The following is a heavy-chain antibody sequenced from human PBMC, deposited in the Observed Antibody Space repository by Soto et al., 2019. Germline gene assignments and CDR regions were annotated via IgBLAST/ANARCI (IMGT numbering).Heavy chain of an antibody. CDR3: AKDQQQLRMAFDI. Sequence: PSETLSLTCTVSCGSISSYYWSWIRQPPGKGLEWIGYIYYSGSTNYNPSLKSRVTISVDTSKNQFSLKLSSVTAADTAVYYCAKDQQQLRMAFDIWTQGTTDTVS. V-gene: IGHV4-59*01. CDR2: IYYSGST. J-gene: IGHJ3*02. D-gene: IGHD6-13*01. CDR1: CGSISSYY.